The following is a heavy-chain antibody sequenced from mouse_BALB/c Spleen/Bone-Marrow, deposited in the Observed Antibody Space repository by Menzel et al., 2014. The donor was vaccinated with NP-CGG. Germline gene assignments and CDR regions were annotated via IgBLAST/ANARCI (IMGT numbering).Heavy chain of an antibody. CDR2: INSDCRTI. D-gene: IGHD2-3*01. Sequence: VPVVESGAGLVPPGGSRKFCCVVSGLPFSSFGLHWVRQVPEKGLAWVAYINSDCRTIYYSDTVKGLFTINRDNPKNTQLMQMTSLRSEDTAIYYCTRPDVYSYAIDYPPQVTSVT. CDR1: GLPFSSFG. V-gene: IGHV5-17*02. J-gene: IGHJ4*01. CDR3: TRPDVYSYAIDY.